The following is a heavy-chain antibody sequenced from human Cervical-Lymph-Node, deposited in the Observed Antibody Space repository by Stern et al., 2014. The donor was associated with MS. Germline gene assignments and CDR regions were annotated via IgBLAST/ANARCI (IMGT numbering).Heavy chain of an antibody. D-gene: IGHD6-19*01. CDR1: DYTFATYG. J-gene: IGHJ4*02. V-gene: IGHV1-18*01. Sequence: QVQLVQSGAEVKKPGASVKVSCKAPDYTFATYGITWVRQAPGQGLEWLGWVTANSGNTYNAQRVQGQVTMTQNTSTTAAYLELRNLRSDDTAVYYCARVAADTFDFWGQGTQVIVSS. CDR3: ARVAADTFDF. CDR2: VTANSGNT.